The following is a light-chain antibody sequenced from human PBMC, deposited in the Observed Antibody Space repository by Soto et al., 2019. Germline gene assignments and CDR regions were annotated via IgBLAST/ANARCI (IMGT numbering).Light chain of an antibody. J-gene: IGLJ1*01. Sequence: QSVLTQPPSASGTPGQRVTISCSGSSSNIGINTVHWYQQVPGTAPKLLIYTDNQRPSGVPDRFSGSKSGTSASLAISGLQSEDEADYYCAAWDDSLNGLYVFGTGTKVTVL. CDR3: AAWDDSLNGLYV. V-gene: IGLV1-44*01. CDR2: TDN. CDR1: SSNIGINT.